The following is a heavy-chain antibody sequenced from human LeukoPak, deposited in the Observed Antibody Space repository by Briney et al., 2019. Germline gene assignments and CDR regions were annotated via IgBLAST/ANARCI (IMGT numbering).Heavy chain of an antibody. Sequence: GASVKISCKASGYTFTSNYIHWVRQAPGQGLEWMRMIYPRDGSTSYAQKFQGRVTVTRDTSTGTVHMELSGLRSEDTAVYYCARDQEGFDYWGQGTLVTVSS. CDR3: ARDQEGFDY. CDR1: GYTFTSNY. V-gene: IGHV1-46*01. CDR2: IYPRDGST. J-gene: IGHJ4*02.